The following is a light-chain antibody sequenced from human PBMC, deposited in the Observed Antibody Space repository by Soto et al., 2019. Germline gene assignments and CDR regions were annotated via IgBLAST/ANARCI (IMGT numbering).Light chain of an antibody. Sequence: DIQMTQSPSTLSASVGARVPITCRARQSISSWLAWYQQNPGKAPKLLIYDASSLESGVPSRFSGSGSGTEFTLTISSLQPDDFATYYCQHYNSYSEAFGQGTKVDIK. J-gene: IGKJ1*01. CDR1: QSISSW. V-gene: IGKV1-5*01. CDR3: QHYNSYSEA. CDR2: DAS.